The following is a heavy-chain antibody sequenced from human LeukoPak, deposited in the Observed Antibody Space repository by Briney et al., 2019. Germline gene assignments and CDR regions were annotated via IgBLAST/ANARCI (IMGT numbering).Heavy chain of an antibody. V-gene: IGHV1-2*06. CDR1: XXTXTXXG. Sequence: ASVXXSXKXXXXTXTXXGIXWVRQAPGQGLEWMGRINPNSGGTNYAQKFQGRVTMTRDTSISTAYMELSRLRSDDTAVYYCARDRISGMDVWGQGTTVTVSS. J-gene: IGHJ6*02. CDR3: ARDRISGMDV. D-gene: IGHD2-15*01. CDR2: INPNSGGT.